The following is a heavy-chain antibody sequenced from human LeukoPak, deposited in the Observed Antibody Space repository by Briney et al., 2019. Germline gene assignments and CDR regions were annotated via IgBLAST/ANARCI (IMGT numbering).Heavy chain of an antibody. CDR1: GFTFSSYG. CDR3: ARDLVHARANWFDP. V-gene: IGHV3-30*03. Sequence: GGSLRLSCAASGFTFSSYGMHWVRQAPGKGLEWVAVISYDGSNKYYVDSVKGRFTISRDNAKNSLYLQMNSLRAEDTAVYYCARDLVHARANWFDPWGQGTLVTVSS. CDR2: ISYDGSNK. J-gene: IGHJ5*02. D-gene: IGHD1-26*01.